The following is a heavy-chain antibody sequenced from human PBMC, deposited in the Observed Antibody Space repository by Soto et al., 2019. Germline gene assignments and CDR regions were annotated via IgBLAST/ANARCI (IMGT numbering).Heavy chain of an antibody. D-gene: IGHD3-9*01. CDR1: GFTFSSYA. V-gene: IGHV3-30-3*01. Sequence: GGSLRLSCAASGFTFSSYAMHWVRQAPGKGLEWVAVISYDGSNKYYADSVKGRFTISRDNSKKTLYLQMNSLRAEDTAVYYCAREDPDTYGMDVWGQGTKVTVSS. J-gene: IGHJ6*02. CDR2: ISYDGSNK. CDR3: AREDPDTYGMDV.